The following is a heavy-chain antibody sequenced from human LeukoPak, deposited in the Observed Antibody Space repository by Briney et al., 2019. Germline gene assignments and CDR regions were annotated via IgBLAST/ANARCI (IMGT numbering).Heavy chain of an antibody. CDR2: IWYGGSNK. CDR3: ARDPAYVSAPEGTMDV. D-gene: IGHD3-10*01. Sequence: PGGSLRLSCAASGFTFSSYGMHWVRQAPGKGLEWVAVIWYGGSNKYYADSVKGRFTISRDNSKSTWYLQMNNLRAEDTAVYYCARDPAYVSAPEGTMDVWGQGTTVTVSS. J-gene: IGHJ6*01. CDR1: GFTFSSYG. V-gene: IGHV3-33*01.